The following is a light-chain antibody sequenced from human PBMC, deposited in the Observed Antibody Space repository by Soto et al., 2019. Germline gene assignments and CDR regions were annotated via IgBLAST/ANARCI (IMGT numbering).Light chain of an antibody. CDR3: QQHGSSPPSWT. V-gene: IGKV3-20*01. CDR2: GAS. J-gene: IGKJ1*01. Sequence: ETVLTQSPGTLSLSPGERATLSCRASQSVTSNYLDWYQQKSGQAPRLLIYGASNRATGIPDRFSGSGSGTDFNLTISRLEPEDFAVYYCQQHGSSPPSWTFGQGTKVEIK. CDR1: QSVTSNY.